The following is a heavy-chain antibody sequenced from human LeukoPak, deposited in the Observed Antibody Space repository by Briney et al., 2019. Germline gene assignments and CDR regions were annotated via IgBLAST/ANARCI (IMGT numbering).Heavy chain of an antibody. J-gene: IGHJ3*01. CDR1: GSTFSSHT. CDR2: LWYDGTNE. Sequence: GGSLRLSCAASGSTFSSHTMNWVRQAPGRGLEWVALLWYDGTNENYADSVKGRFTISRDNSKNTMYLQMNNLRAEDTAVCYCARRGTPNAFDLWGQGTMVTVSS. D-gene: IGHD3-16*01. CDR3: ARRGTPNAFDL. V-gene: IGHV3-33*08.